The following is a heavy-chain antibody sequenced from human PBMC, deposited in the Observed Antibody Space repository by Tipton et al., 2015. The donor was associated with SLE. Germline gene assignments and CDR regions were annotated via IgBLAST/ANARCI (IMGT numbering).Heavy chain of an antibody. J-gene: IGHJ2*01. CDR1: GGSISSTDYY. CDR2: IHHSGNT. D-gene: IGHD3-9*01. Sequence: TLSLTCTVSGGSISSTDYYWGWIRQSPGKGLEWIGSIHHSGNTNYNPSLKSRLSISVDTSKNQFSLKLNSVTAADTAVYYCARGLRYFDWLSPWYFDLWGRGTLVTVSS. CDR3: ARGLRYFDWLSPWYFDL. V-gene: IGHV4-39*07.